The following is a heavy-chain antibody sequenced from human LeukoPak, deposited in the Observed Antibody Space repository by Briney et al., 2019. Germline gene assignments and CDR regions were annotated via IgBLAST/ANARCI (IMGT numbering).Heavy chain of an antibody. D-gene: IGHD3-10*01. CDR1: GGSISSSSYY. J-gene: IGHJ5*02. CDR3: ARHNDYGSGSYYFYNWFDP. V-gene: IGHV4-39*01. CDR2: IYCSGST. Sequence: SETLSLTCTVSGGSISSSSYYWGWIRQPPGKGLEWIGSIYCSGSTYYNPSLKSRVTISVDTSKNQFSLKLSSVTAADTAVYYCARHNDYGSGSYYFYNWFDPWGQGTLVTVSS.